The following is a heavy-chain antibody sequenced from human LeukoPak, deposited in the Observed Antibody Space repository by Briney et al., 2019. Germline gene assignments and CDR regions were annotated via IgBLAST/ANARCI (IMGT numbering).Heavy chain of an antibody. V-gene: IGHV1-18*01. CDR2: ISAYNGNT. CDR1: GFTFTSYG. J-gene: IGHJ3*02. D-gene: IGHD3-22*01. Sequence: PGGSLRLSCAASGFTFTSYGISWVRQAPGQGLEWMGWISAYNGNTNYAQKLQGRVTMTTDTSTSTAYMELRSLRSDDTAVYYCARDTETYYYDSSGYYYAFDIWGQGTMVTVSS. CDR3: ARDTETYYYDSSGYYYAFDI.